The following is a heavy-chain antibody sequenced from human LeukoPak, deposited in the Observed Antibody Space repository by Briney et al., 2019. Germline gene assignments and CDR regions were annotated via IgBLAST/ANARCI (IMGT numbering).Heavy chain of an antibody. V-gene: IGHV4-39*07. D-gene: IGHD1-26*01. CDR2: IYYSGSI. CDR1: GGSISSSSYY. J-gene: IGHJ4*02. Sequence: SETRSLTCTVSGGSISSSSYYWGWIRHPPGKGLDWIGRIYYSGSIYYNPSLKRRVTISVATSKNQFCLKLSSVTTAHTTVVYCARMGAVVLGGYYFDYWGQGTLVTVSS. CDR3: ARMGAVVLGGYYFDY.